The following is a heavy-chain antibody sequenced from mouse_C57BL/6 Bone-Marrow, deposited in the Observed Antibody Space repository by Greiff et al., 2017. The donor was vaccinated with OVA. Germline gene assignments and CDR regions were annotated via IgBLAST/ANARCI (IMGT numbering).Heavy chain of an antibody. CDR1: EYEFPSHD. J-gene: IGHJ4*01. Sequence: EVHLVESGGGLVQPGESLKLSCESTEYEFPSHDMSWVRKTPEKRMELVAAINSDGGSTYYPDTMERRFIISRDNTKTTLYLQMSSLRSEDTALYYCARRGNDYAMDYWGQGTSVTVSS. D-gene: IGHD2-1*01. V-gene: IGHV5-2*01. CDR3: ARRGNDYAMDY. CDR2: INSDGGST.